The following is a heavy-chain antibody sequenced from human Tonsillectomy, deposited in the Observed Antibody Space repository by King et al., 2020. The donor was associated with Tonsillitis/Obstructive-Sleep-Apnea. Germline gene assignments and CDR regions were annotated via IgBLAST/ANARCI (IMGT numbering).Heavy chain of an antibody. V-gene: IGHV1-2*02. CDR1: GYTFTGYY. J-gene: IGHJ6*02. CDR3: ARGHLLYDSYYGMDV. D-gene: IGHD2-2*02. Sequence: QVQLVQSGAEVKKPGASVKVSCKASGYTFTGYYMHWVRQAPGQGLEWMGWINPNNGGTNYAQKFQGRVTLTRDTSISTAYMELSRLRSDDTAVYNCARGHLLYDSYYGMDVWGQGTTVTVSS. CDR2: INPNNGGT.